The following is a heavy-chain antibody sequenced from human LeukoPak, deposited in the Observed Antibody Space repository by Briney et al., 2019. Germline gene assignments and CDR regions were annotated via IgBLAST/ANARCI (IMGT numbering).Heavy chain of an antibody. CDR1: GGSISGSSYY. J-gene: IGHJ5*02. CDR2: IYYSGST. Sequence: PSETLSLTSTVSGGSISGSSYYWSWIRQPPGKGLEWIGYIYYSGSTNYNPSLKSRVTISVDTSKNRFSLKLSSVTAADTAVYYCARGGAYGSGSYRFDPWGQGTLVTVSS. CDR3: ARGGAYGSGSYRFDP. V-gene: IGHV4-61*01. D-gene: IGHD3-10*01.